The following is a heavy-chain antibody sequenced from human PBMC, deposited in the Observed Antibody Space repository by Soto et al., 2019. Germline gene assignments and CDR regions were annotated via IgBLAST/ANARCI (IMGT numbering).Heavy chain of an antibody. J-gene: IGHJ4*02. V-gene: IGHV3-23*01. CDR2: ISGSGGSP. Sequence: LRLSCAASGFSFSTYTMSWVRRAPGKGLEWVSAISGSGGSPSYTDSVKGRFTISRDNSKNTLYLQMNSLRAEDTAVYYCAKDHKGFYSNYVDYFDYWGQGTLVTVSS. CDR1: GFSFSTYT. CDR3: AKDHKGFYSNYVDYFDY. D-gene: IGHD4-4*01.